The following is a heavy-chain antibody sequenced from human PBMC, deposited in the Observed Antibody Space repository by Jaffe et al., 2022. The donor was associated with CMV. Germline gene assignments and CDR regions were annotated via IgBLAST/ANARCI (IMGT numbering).Heavy chain of an antibody. D-gene: IGHD2-21*02. CDR3: ARGPWVVVTAHNWFDP. V-gene: IGHV4-34*01. CDR2: INHSGST. J-gene: IGHJ5*02. Sequence: QVQLQQWGAGLLKPSETLSLTCAVYGGSFSGYYWSWIRQPPGKGLEWIGEINHSGSTNYNPSLKSRVTISVDTSKNQFSLKLSSVTAADTAVYYCARGPWVVVTAHNWFDPWGQGTLVTVSS. CDR1: GGSFSGYY.